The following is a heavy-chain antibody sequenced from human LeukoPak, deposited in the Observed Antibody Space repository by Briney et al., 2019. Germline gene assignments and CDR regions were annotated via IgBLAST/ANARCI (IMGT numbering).Heavy chain of an antibody. Sequence: INHSGSTNYNPSLKTRVTISVDPSKHQFSLKLSSVTAADTAVYYCARKSAAATKAAFDIWGQGTMVTVSS. CDR3: ARKSAAATKAAFDI. D-gene: IGHD6-13*01. J-gene: IGHJ3*02. CDR2: INHSGST. V-gene: IGHV4-34*13.